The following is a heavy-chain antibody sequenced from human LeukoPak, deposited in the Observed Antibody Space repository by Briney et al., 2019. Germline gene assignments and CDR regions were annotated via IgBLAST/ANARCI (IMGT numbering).Heavy chain of an antibody. J-gene: IGHJ4*02. CDR2: ISSSSSYI. D-gene: IGHD6-6*01. V-gene: IGHV3-21*01. CDR1: GFTVSSNY. Sequence: GGSLRLSCAASGFTVSSNYVSWVRQAPGKGLEWVSFISSSSSYIYYADSVKGRFTISRDNAKNSLYLQMNSLRAEDTAVYYCTRDEDFYSSSSDYWGQGTLVTVSS. CDR3: TRDEDFYSSSSDY.